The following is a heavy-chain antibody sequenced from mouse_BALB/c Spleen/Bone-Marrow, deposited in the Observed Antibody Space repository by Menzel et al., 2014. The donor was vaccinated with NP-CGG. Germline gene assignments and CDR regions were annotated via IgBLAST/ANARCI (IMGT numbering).Heavy chain of an antibody. J-gene: IGHJ2*01. Sequence: EVKLQESGPEQVKPGASVKMSCKASGYTFTAYVMHWVKQKPGQGLEWIGYINPYNGGTNYNEKFKGKATLASDISSSTANMELSSLTSEDSAVYYCAREGWLLRFDYWGQGTTLTVSS. CDR2: INPYNGGT. CDR3: AREGWLLRFDY. D-gene: IGHD2-3*01. CDR1: GYTFTAYV. V-gene: IGHV1-14*01.